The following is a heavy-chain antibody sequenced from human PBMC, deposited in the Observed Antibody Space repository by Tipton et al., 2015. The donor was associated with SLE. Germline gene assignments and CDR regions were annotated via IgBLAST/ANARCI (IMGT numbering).Heavy chain of an antibody. Sequence: QLVQSGGGVVKPGGSLRLSCAGSGFTFSDFYMNWIRQAPGKGLEWVAYISSSGDTKYYADSVKGRFSISRDNAKNSLFLQMNSLRAEDTAVYYCATTVMLGELLWKGGWLDPWGQGTLVTVSS. CDR1: GFTFSDFY. CDR2: ISSSGDTK. CDR3: ATTVMLGELLWKGGWLDP. J-gene: IGHJ5*02. V-gene: IGHV3-11*01. D-gene: IGHD3-10*02.